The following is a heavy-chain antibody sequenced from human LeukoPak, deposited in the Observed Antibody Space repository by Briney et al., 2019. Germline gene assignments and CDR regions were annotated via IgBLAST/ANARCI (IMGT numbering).Heavy chain of an antibody. V-gene: IGHV3-11*01. Sequence: PGGSLGLSCAASGFTFSDYYMTWIRQAPGQGLEWVSYIFDSDDTVYYADSVKGRFTISRDNSKNTLYLQMNSLRAEDTAVYYCAKEQDIVVVPAAILDWGQGTLVTVSS. CDR3: AKEQDIVVVPAAILD. CDR2: IFDSDDTV. CDR1: GFTFSDYY. J-gene: IGHJ4*02. D-gene: IGHD2-2*02.